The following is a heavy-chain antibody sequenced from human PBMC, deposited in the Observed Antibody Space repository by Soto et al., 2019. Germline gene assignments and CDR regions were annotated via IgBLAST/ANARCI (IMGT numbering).Heavy chain of an antibody. Sequence: QLQLQESGPGLVKPSETLSLTCTVSGGSISSSSYYCGWIRQPPGKGLEWIGSIYYSGSTYYNPSLKSRVSIAVDTSKNQFSLKLSSVTAADTAVYDCARHIPMTKVSYFDYWGQGTLVTVSS. CDR3: ARHIPMTKVSYFDY. CDR2: IYYSGST. V-gene: IGHV4-39*01. D-gene: IGHD4-4*01. J-gene: IGHJ4*02. CDR1: GGSISSSSYY.